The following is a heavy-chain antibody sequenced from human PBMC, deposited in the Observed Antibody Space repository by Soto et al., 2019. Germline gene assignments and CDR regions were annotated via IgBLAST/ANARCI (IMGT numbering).Heavy chain of an antibody. V-gene: IGHV4-39*01. CDR3: ASLRSGGLDAFDI. Sequence: SETLSLTCTVSGGSISSSSFHWGWIRQPPGKGLEWIGSIYYSGSTYYSPSLKSRVTISVDTSKNQFSLQLNSVTPEDTAVYYCASLRSGGLDAFDIWGQGTLVTVSS. D-gene: IGHD2-15*01. CDR1: GGSISSSSFH. CDR2: IYYSGST. J-gene: IGHJ3*02.